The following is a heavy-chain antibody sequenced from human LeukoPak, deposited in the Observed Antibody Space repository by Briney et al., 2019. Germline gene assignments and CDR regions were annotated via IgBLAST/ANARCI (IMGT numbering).Heavy chain of an antibody. Sequence: GGSLRLSCAASGFTFSSYWMSWVRQAPGKGLEWVANIKQDGSEKYYVDSVKGRFTISRDNAKNTLYLQMNSLRAEDTAVYYCAIPYSSGYYYPTDYFDYWGQGTLVTVSS. J-gene: IGHJ4*02. CDR1: GFTFSSYW. V-gene: IGHV3-7*01. CDR3: AIPYSSGYYYPTDYFDY. CDR2: IKQDGSEK. D-gene: IGHD3-22*01.